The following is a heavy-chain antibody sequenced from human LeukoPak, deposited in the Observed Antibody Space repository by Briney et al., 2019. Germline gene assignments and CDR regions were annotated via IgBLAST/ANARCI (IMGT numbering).Heavy chain of an antibody. Sequence: GGSLRLSCAASGFTFSSYAMHWVRQAPGKGLEWVAVISYDGSNKYYADSVKGRFTISRDNSKNTLYLQMNSLRAEDTAVYYCARGGRMVRGVNDYWGQGTLVTVSS. V-gene: IGHV3-30-3*01. CDR1: GFTFSSYA. J-gene: IGHJ4*02. CDR3: ARGGRMVRGVNDY. D-gene: IGHD3-10*01. CDR2: ISYDGSNK.